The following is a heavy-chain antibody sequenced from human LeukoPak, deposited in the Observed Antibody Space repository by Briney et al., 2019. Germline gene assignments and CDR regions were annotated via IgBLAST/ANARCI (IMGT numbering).Heavy chain of an antibody. J-gene: IGHJ4*02. CDR3: AKNRKQWLPTRYFDS. CDR1: GFTFSSYG. Sequence: GGSLRLSCAASGFTFSSYGMHWVRQAPGKGLEWVAVIWYDGSNKYYADSVKGRFTISRDNPKNTLYLQMNSLRAEDTALYYCAKNRKQWLPTRYFDSWGQGTLVAVSS. CDR2: IWYDGSNK. V-gene: IGHV3-33*06. D-gene: IGHD6-19*01.